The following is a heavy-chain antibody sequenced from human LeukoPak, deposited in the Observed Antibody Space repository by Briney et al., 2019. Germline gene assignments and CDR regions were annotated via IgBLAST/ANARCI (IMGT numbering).Heavy chain of an antibody. CDR2: VSSSSSYI. Sequence: PGGSLRLSCAASGFTFSSYSMNWVRQAPGKGLEWVSSVSSSSSYIYYADSVKGRFTISRDNAKNSLYLQMNSLRAEDTAVYYCARDRPYSSPFSLAFDIWGQGTMVTVSS. CDR3: ARDRPYSSPFSLAFDI. CDR1: GFTFSSYS. V-gene: IGHV3-21*01. D-gene: IGHD6-13*01. J-gene: IGHJ3*02.